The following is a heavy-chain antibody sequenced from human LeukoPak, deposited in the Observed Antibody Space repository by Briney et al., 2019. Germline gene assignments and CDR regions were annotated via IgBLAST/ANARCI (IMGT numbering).Heavy chain of an antibody. J-gene: IGHJ3*02. D-gene: IGHD3-22*01. CDR1: GGTFSSYA. V-gene: IGHV1-69*05. CDR2: IIPIFGTA. CDR3: ARDRGYDGSGYSLKGAAFDI. Sequence: ASVKVSCKASGGTFSSYAISWVRQAPGQGLEWMGGIIPIFGTANYAQKFQGRVTITTDESTSTAYMELSSLRSEDTAVYYCARDRGYDGSGYSLKGAAFDIWGQGTMVTVSS.